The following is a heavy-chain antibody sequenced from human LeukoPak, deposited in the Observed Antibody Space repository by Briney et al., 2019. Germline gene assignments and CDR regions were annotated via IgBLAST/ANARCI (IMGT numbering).Heavy chain of an antibody. J-gene: IGHJ5*02. CDR2: IRYDGSNK. CDR1: GFTFSSYG. V-gene: IGHV3-30*02. CDR3: AKDYFPNCSSTSCYTWFDP. D-gene: IGHD2-2*02. Sequence: GGSLRLSCAASGFTFSSYGMHWVRQAPGKGLEWVAFIRYDGSNKYYADSVKGRFTISRDNSKNTLYLQMNSLRAEDTAVYYCAKDYFPNCSSTSCYTWFDPWGQGTLVTVSS.